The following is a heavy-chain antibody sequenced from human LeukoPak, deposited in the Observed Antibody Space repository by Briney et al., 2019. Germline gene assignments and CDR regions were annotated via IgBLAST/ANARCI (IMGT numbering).Heavy chain of an antibody. CDR3: ARDRERVVVAASDYYYYGMDV. Sequence: GGSLRLSCAASGFTFSDYYMSWIRQAPGKGLEWVSYISSSGSTIYYADSVKGRFTISRDNAKNSLYLQMNSLRAEDTAVYYCARDRERVVVAASDYYYYGMDVWGQGTTVTVSS. CDR1: GFTFSDYY. CDR2: ISSSGSTI. V-gene: IGHV3-11*01. D-gene: IGHD2-15*01. J-gene: IGHJ6*02.